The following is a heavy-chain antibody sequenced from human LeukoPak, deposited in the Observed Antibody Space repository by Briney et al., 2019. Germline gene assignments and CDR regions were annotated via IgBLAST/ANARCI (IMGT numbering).Heavy chain of an antibody. V-gene: IGHV3-7*01. Sequence: PGGSLRLSCVASGFTFTSYWMTWVRQAPGKGLEWLANINQDGSVNFYVDSVRGRFTISRDNAKDSLYLQMNSLRGDDTAVYYCATPHNAAGGPHWGQGTLVTVSS. CDR3: ATPHNAAGGPH. J-gene: IGHJ4*02. CDR2: INQDGSVN. D-gene: IGHD2-15*01. CDR1: GFTFTSYW.